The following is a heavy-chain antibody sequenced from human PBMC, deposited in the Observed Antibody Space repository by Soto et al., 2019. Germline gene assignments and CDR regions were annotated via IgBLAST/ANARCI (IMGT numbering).Heavy chain of an antibody. Sequence: GGSLRLSCAASGFTFSSYGMHWVRQAPGKGLEWVAVIWYDGSNKYYADSVKGRFTISRDNSKNTLYLQMNSLRAEDTAVYYCARDVSGYNPVYYYYGMDVWGQGTTVTVSS. V-gene: IGHV3-33*01. CDR3: ARDVSGYNPVYYYYGMDV. J-gene: IGHJ6*02. CDR2: IWYDGSNK. CDR1: GFTFSSYG. D-gene: IGHD3-9*01.